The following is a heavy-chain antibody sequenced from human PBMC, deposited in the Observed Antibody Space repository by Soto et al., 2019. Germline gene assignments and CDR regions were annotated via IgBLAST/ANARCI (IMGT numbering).Heavy chain of an antibody. Sequence: ASVKVSCKASGYTFTGCYMHWVRQAPGQGLEWMGWINPNSGGTNYAQKFQGWVTMTRDTSISTVYMELSRPRSDDTAVYYCARDLLLKYYDFYVYYGMDVWGQGTTVTVSS. V-gene: IGHV1-2*04. CDR2: INPNSGGT. J-gene: IGHJ6*02. D-gene: IGHD3-3*01. CDR3: ARDLLLKYYDFYVYYGMDV. CDR1: GYTFTGCY.